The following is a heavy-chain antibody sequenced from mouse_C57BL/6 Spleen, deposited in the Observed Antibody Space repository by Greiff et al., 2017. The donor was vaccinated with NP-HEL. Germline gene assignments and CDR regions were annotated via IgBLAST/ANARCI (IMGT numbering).Heavy chain of an antibody. CDR2: INYDGSST. CDR3: ARGLGYGGAMDY. J-gene: IGHJ4*01. D-gene: IGHD1-1*02. CDR1: GFTFSDYY. Sequence: EVMLVESEGGLVQPGSSMKLSCTASGFTFSDYYMAWVRQVPEKGLEWVANINYDGSSTYYLDSLKSRFIISRDNAKNILYLQMSSLKSEDTATYYCARGLGYGGAMDYWGQGTSVTVSS. V-gene: IGHV5-16*01.